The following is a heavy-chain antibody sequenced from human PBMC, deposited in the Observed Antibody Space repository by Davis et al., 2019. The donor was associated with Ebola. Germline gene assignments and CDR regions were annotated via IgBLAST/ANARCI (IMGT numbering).Heavy chain of an antibody. Sequence: ASVKVSCKASGYTFTGYYMHWVRQAPGQGLEWMGWINPNSGGTNYAQKFQGWVTMTRDTSISTAYMELSRLRSDDTAVYYCARANDYYYGMDVWGQGTTVTVAS. CDR1: GYTFTGYY. D-gene: IGHD2-8*01. J-gene: IGHJ6*02. CDR3: ARANDYYYGMDV. V-gene: IGHV1-2*04. CDR2: INPNSGGT.